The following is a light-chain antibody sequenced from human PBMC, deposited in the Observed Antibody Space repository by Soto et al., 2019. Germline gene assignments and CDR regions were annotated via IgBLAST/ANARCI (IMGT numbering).Light chain of an antibody. J-gene: IGKJ1*01. Sequence: EIVLTQSPGTLSLSPGERATLSCRASQSVSSSSLAWYQQKPGQAPRLLIYGASVRATDTPDRFSGSGSGTDFTATISRLEPEDFAVYYCQQYGSSPRTFGQGTKVDIK. V-gene: IGKV3-20*01. CDR1: QSVSSSS. CDR2: GAS. CDR3: QQYGSSPRT.